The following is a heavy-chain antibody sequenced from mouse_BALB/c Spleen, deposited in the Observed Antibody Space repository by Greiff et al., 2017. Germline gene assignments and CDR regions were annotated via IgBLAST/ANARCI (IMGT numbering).Heavy chain of an antibody. CDR1: GFNIKDTY. V-gene: IGHV14-3*02. J-gene: IGHJ2*01. CDR2: IDPANGNT. CDR3: ARRYFDY. Sequence: EVKLMESGAELVKPGASVKLSCTASGFNIKDTYMHWVKQRPEQGLEWIGRIDPANGNTKYDPKFQGKATITADTSSNTAYLQLSSLTSEDTAVYYCARRYFDYWGQGTTLTVSS.